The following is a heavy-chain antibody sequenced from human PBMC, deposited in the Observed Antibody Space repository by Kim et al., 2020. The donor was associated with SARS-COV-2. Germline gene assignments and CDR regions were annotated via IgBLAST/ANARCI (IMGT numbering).Heavy chain of an antibody. Sequence: SVKVSCKASGFTFTSSAMQWVRQARGQRLEWIGWIVVGSGNTNYAQKFQERVTITRDMSTSTAYMELSSLRSEDTAVYYCAMGWSGSYYAGLDAFDIWGQGTMVTVSS. CDR3: AMGWSGSYYAGLDAFDI. D-gene: IGHD1-26*01. V-gene: IGHV1-58*02. J-gene: IGHJ3*02. CDR1: GFTFTSSA. CDR2: IVVGSGNT.